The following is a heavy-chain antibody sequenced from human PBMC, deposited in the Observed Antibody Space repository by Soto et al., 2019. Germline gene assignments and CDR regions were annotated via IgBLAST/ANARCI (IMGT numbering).Heavy chain of an antibody. CDR1: GGSISSSNW. CDR3: ARVPDTAMAEYYYYGMDV. CDR2: IYHSGST. V-gene: IGHV4-4*02. D-gene: IGHD5-18*01. Sequence: SETLSLTCAVSGGSISSSNWWSWVRQPPGKGLEWIGEIYHSGSTNYNPSLKSRVTISVDKSKNQFSLKLSSVTAADTAVYYCARVPDTAMAEYYYYGMDVWGQGTTVTVS. J-gene: IGHJ6*02.